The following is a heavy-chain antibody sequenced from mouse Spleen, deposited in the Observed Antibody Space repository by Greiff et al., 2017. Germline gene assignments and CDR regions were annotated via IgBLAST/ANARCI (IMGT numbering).Heavy chain of an antibody. CDR1: GYSFTGYF. V-gene: IGHV1-20*01. D-gene: IGHD2-3*01. CDR2: INPYNGDT. Sequence: EVQGVESGPELVKPGDSVKISCKASGYSFTGYFMNWVMRSHGKSLEWIGRINPYNGDTFYNQKFKGKATLTVDKSSSTAHMELRSLTSEDSAVYYCARSDGYLDYWGQGTTLTVSS. J-gene: IGHJ2*01. CDR3: ARSDGYLDY.